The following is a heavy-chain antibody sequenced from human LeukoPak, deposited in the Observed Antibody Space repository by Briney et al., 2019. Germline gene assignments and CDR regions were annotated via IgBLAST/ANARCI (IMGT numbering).Heavy chain of an antibody. D-gene: IGHD5-24*01. J-gene: IGHJ4*02. CDR2: IYYSGST. V-gene: IGHV4-59*01. CDR3: ARDFDDGYNLALDY. CDR1: GGSISGYY. Sequence: PSETLSLTCTVSGGSISGYYWSWIRQPPGKGLEWIGYIYYSGSTNYNPSPKSRVTISVDTSKNQSSLKLSSVTAADTAVYYCARDFDDGYNLALDYWGQGTLVTVSS.